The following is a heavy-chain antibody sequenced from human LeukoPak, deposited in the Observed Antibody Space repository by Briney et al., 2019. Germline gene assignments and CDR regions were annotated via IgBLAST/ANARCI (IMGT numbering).Heavy chain of an antibody. D-gene: IGHD5-24*01. J-gene: IGHJ5*02. Sequence: ASVKVSCKASGYTFTGYYMHWVRQAPGQGLEWMGWINPNSGGTNYAQKFQGRVTMTRDTSISTAYMELSRLRSDDTAVYYCARAMGEMATITSGWFDPWGQGTLVTVSS. CDR1: GYTFTGYY. CDR2: INPNSGGT. CDR3: ARAMGEMATITSGWFDP. V-gene: IGHV1-2*02.